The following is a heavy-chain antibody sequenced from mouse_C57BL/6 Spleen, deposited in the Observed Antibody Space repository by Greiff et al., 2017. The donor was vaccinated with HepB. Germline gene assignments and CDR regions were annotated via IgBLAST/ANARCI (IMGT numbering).Heavy chain of an antibody. Sequence: DVQLQESGAELVKPGASVKLSCTASGFNIKDYYMHWVKQRTEQGLEWIGRIDPEDGETKYAPKFQGKATITADTSSNTAYLQLSSLTSEDTAVYYCATYYGYDEYYFDYWGQGTTLTVSS. CDR3: ATYYGYDEYYFDY. CDR1: GFNIKDYY. J-gene: IGHJ2*01. V-gene: IGHV14-2*01. D-gene: IGHD2-9*01. CDR2: IDPEDGET.